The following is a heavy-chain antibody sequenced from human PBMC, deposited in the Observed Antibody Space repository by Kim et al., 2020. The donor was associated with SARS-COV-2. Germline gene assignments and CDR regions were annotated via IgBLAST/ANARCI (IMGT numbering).Heavy chain of an antibody. Sequence: GGSLRLSCAASGFTFSSYSMNWVRQAPGKGLEWVSSISSSSSYIYYADSVKGRFTISRDNAKNSLYLQMNSLRAEDTAVYYCARVHITMVRGVITSLGDYWGQGTLVTVSS. CDR2: ISSSSSYI. CDR3: ARVHITMVRGVITSLGDY. V-gene: IGHV3-21*01. CDR1: GFTFSSYS. D-gene: IGHD3-10*01. J-gene: IGHJ4*02.